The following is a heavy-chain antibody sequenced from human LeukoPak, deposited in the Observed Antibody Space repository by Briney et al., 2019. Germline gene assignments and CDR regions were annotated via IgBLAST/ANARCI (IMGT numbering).Heavy chain of an antibody. CDR2: ISGSPSGT. D-gene: IGHD3-16*02. V-gene: IGHV3-23*01. J-gene: IGHJ5*02. CDR3: ARASDYDYVWGSYRYYDWFDP. Sequence: GGSLRLSCAASGFIFSSHAMNWVRQAPGKGLEWVSGISGSPSGTYYTDSVKGRFTISRDNAKNSLYLQMNSLRAEDTAVYYCARASDYDYVWGSYRYYDWFDPWGQGTLVTVSS. CDR1: GFIFSSHA.